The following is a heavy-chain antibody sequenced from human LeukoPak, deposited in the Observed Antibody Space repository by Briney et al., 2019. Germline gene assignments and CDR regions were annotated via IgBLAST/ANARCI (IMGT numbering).Heavy chain of an antibody. CDR2: ISWDGGST. J-gene: IGHJ4*02. D-gene: IGHD2-15*01. Sequence: GGSLRLSCAASGFTFSNDWMTWVRQAPGKGLEWVSLISWDGGSTYYADSVKGRFTISRDNSKNSLYLQMNSLRAEDTALYYCAKDYSGSMDYWGQGTLVTVSS. CDR3: AKDYSGSMDY. CDR1: GFTFSNDW. V-gene: IGHV3-43D*03.